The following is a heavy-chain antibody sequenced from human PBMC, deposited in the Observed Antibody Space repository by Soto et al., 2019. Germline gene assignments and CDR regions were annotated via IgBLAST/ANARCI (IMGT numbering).Heavy chain of an antibody. Sequence: QVQLQESGPGLVKPSQTLSLTCTVSGTTISSGDHYWSWIRQAPGKGLEWIGYMYYTGKTYYNTSLQSRVTLSVDTAKNQFSLKMSSGPAADTAMYFCARVYGRGDYFDFWCRGTLVSVSS. CDR1: GTTISSGDHY. CDR2: MYYTGKT. J-gene: IGHJ4*02. CDR3: ARVYGRGDYFDF. V-gene: IGHV4-30-4*01. D-gene: IGHD1-26*01.